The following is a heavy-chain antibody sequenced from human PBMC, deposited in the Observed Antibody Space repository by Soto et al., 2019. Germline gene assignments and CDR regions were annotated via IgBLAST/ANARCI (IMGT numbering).Heavy chain of an antibody. CDR3: ARVGPWVPYYYDSSPYTFENWFDP. D-gene: IGHD3-22*01. CDR1: GYSISSGYY. V-gene: IGHV4-38-2*01. CDR2: IYHGEST. J-gene: IGHJ5*02. Sequence: SETLSLTCAVSGYSISSGYYWGWLRQPPGKGLEWIGSIYHGESTYYNPSPNSRVTLSIDMTNNHVSLILNSVTAADTAVYYCARVGPWVPYYYDSSPYTFENWFDPWGQGTLVTVSS.